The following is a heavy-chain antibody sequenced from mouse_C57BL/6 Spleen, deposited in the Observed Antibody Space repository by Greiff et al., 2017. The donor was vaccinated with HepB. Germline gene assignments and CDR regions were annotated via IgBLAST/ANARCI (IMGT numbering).Heavy chain of an antibody. V-gene: IGHV1-80*01. CDR1: GYAFSSYW. Sequence: QVQLKESGAELVKPGASVKISCKASGYAFSSYWMNWVKQRPGKGLEWIGQIYPGDGDTNYNGKFKGKATLTADKSSSTAYMQLSSLTSEDSAVYFCAREGSRGFAYWGQGTLVTVSA. J-gene: IGHJ3*01. CDR3: AREGSRGFAY. CDR2: IYPGDGDT.